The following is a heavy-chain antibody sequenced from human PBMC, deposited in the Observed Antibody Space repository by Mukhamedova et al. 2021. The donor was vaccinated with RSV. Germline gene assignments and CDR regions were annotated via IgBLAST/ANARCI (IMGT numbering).Heavy chain of an antibody. D-gene: IGHD3-22*01. CDR2: DGSNK. CDR3: AREEFSSGHYSSFFDI. J-gene: IGHJ3*02. V-gene: IGHV3-30*03. Sequence: DGSNKYYVDSVEGRFAISKDNSKNTVDLQMNSLRSEDTAVYYCAREEFSSGHYSSFFDIWGQGTMVTVSP.